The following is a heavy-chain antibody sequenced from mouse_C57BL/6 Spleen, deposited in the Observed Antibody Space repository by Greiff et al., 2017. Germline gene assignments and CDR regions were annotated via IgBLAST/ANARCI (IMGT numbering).Heavy chain of an antibody. CDR2: IYPGDGDT. J-gene: IGHJ2*01. V-gene: IGHV1-80*01. Sequence: VQLQQSGAELVKPGASVKISCKASGYAFSSYWMNWVKQRPGKGLEWIGQIYPGDGDTNYNGKFKGKATLTADKSSSTAYMQRSSLTSEDSAVYFCARELTGRPYYLDYWGQGTTLTVSS. CDR3: ARELTGRPYYLDY. CDR1: GYAFSSYW. D-gene: IGHD4-1*01.